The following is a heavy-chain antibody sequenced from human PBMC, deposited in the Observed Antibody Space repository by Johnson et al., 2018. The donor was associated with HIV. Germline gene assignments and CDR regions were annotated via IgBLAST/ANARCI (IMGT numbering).Heavy chain of an antibody. CDR2: IRYDGSNK. J-gene: IGHJ3*02. Sequence: QVQLVESGGGVVQPGGSLRLSCAASGFTFSSYGMHWVRQAPGKGLEWVAFIRYDGSNKYYVASVQGRFTIARDNAKNSLYLQMNSLRAEATALYYCAESGPDAFDIWGQGPMVTVSS. D-gene: IGHD6-25*01. V-gene: IGHV3-30*02. CDR3: AESGPDAFDI. CDR1: GFTFSSYG.